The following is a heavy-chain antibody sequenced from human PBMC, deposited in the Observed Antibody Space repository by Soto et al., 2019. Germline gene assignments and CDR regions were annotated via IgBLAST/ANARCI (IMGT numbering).Heavy chain of an antibody. J-gene: IGHJ6*02. Sequence: ASVKVSCKASGYTFTSYGISWVRQAPGQGLEWLGWISAYNGNTNYAQKLQVRVTMTTDTSTSKAYMELRSLRSDDTAVYYCASGAKLLGYYYYYGMDFWRQGTTVTVS. CDR2: ISAYNGNT. D-gene: IGHD1-7*01. CDR1: GYTFTSYG. CDR3: ASGAKLLGYYYYYGMDF. V-gene: IGHV1-18*04.